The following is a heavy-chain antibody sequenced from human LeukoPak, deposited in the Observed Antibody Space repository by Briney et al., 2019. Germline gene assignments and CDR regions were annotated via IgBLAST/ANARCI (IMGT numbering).Heavy chain of an antibody. J-gene: IGHJ4*02. CDR1: GFTFSNYA. V-gene: IGHV3-74*01. D-gene: IGHD4-17*01. Sequence: PGGSLRLSCAASGFTFSNYAMNWVRQAPGKGLVWVSGINPDGSTTTYADSVKGRFTISRENAKSTLYLHMNILRVEDTAVYYCARGRYGDYHWGQGILVTVSS. CDR2: INPDGSTT. CDR3: ARGRYGDYH.